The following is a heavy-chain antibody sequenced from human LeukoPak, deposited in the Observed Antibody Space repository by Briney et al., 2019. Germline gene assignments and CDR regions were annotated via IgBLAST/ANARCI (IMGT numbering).Heavy chain of an antibody. CDR3: ARVVRGVVTSNWFDP. Sequence: PSETLSLTCTVSGDSLNTYYWTWIRQTPGKELEWIGFVASSGTSNYNPSLKSRVVISIDTSKNQFSLALTSVTPADTAVYYCARVVRGVVTSNWFDPWGQGTLVSVSS. CDR2: VASSGTS. V-gene: IGHV4-59*01. CDR1: GDSLNTYY. J-gene: IGHJ5*02. D-gene: IGHD2-21*02.